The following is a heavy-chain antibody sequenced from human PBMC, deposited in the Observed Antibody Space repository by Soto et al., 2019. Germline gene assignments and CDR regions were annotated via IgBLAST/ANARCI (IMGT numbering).Heavy chain of an antibody. D-gene: IGHD1-1*01. V-gene: IGHV4-34*01. Sequence: QVQLQQWGAGLLKPSETLSLTCAVYGGFVTSGSYYWSWIRQPPGKGLEWIGEMRHSGGTHFNPSLKSRVTISVDTSKNQFTRKMSSVTAAATALYYCARVERGTATTVVDAFDIWGPGTMVTVSS. CDR1: GGFVTSGSYY. CDR2: MRHSGGT. J-gene: IGHJ3*02. CDR3: ARVERGTATTVVDAFDI.